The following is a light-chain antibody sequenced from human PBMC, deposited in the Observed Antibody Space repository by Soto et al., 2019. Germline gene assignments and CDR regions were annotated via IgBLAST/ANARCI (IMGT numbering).Light chain of an antibody. J-gene: IGKJ5*01. CDR3: QQYNSS. CDR2: KAS. Sequence: IQLTQSPSSLSASVGDRVTITCRASQSISNWLAWYQQKPGKAPKLLIYKASSLESGVPSRFSGSGSGTEFTLTISSLQPDDFATSYCQQYNSSFGQGTRLEI. CDR1: QSISNW. V-gene: IGKV1-5*03.